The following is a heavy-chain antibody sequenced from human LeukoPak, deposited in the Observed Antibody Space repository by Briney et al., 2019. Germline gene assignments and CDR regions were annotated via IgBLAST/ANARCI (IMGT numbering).Heavy chain of an antibody. Sequence: SETLSLTCAVYGGSFSGYYWSWIRQPPGKGLEWIGEINHSGSTNYNPSLRSRVTISVDTSKNQFSLKLSFVTAADTAVYYCASLKEHQQIFDSWGQGTLVTVSS. V-gene: IGHV4-34*01. CDR3: ASLKEHQQIFDS. D-gene: IGHD2-2*01. CDR2: INHSGST. J-gene: IGHJ4*02. CDR1: GGSFSGYY.